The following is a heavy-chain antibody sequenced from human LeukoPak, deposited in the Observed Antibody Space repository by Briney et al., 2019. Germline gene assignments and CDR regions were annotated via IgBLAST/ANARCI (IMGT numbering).Heavy chain of an antibody. J-gene: IGHJ4*02. CDR2: ISGGGITT. CDR1: GFTFSNYA. Sequence: PGGSLRLSCAASGFTFSNYAMSWVRQAPGKGLEWVSAISGGGITTYYADSAKGRFTISRDNSENTMFLQMNSLRADDTAVYYCPRQSYASGWNPFDYWGQGSLVTVSS. CDR3: PRQSYASGWNPFDY. D-gene: IGHD6-19*01. V-gene: IGHV3-23*01.